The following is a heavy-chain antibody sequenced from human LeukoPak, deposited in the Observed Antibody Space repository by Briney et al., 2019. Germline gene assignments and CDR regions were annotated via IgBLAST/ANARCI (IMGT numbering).Heavy chain of an antibody. CDR1: GFTFSSYA. Sequence: PGGSLRLSCAASGFTFSSYAVSWVRQAPGKGLEWVSAISGSGGSTYYADSVKGRFTISRDNAKNSLYLQMNSLRAEDTAVYYCAREKSTTVADTFDYWGQGTLVTVSS. V-gene: IGHV3-23*01. D-gene: IGHD6-19*01. CDR3: AREKSTTVADTFDY. J-gene: IGHJ4*02. CDR2: ISGSGGST.